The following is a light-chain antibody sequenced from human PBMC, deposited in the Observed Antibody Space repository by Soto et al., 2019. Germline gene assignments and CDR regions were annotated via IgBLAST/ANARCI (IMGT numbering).Light chain of an antibody. CDR3: CSYTSSTTWV. J-gene: IGLJ3*02. CDR2: DVG. CDR1: SSDVGGYNY. Sequence: QSVLTQPASVSGSPGQSITISCTGTSSDVGGYNYVSWYQQHPGKAPKLMLYDVGSRPSGVSNRFSGSKSGNTASLTISGLQAEDEADYYCCSYTSSTTWVIGGGTKVTVL. V-gene: IGLV2-14*03.